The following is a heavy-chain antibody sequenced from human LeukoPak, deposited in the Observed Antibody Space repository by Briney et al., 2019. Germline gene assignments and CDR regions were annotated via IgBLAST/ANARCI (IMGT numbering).Heavy chain of an antibody. J-gene: IGHJ4*02. D-gene: IGHD4-23*01. V-gene: IGHV4-39*01. CDR1: GGSISSSSYY. CDR2: IYYSGST. CDR3: ARLSADYGGNYVFDY. Sequence: SETLSLTCTVSGGSISSSSYYWGWIRQPPGKGLEWIRSIYYSGSTYYNPSLKSRVTISVDTSKNQFSLKLSSVTAADTAVYYCARLSADYGGNYVFDYWGQGTLVTVSS.